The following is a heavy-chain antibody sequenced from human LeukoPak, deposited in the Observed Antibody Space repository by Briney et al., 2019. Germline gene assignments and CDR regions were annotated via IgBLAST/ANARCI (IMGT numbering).Heavy chain of an antibody. CDR1: GYTLTELS. D-gene: IGHD5-18*01. J-gene: IGHJ5*02. CDR3: ARVGYSYGYGWFDP. V-gene: IGHV1-24*01. CDR2: FDPEDGET. Sequence: ASVKVSCKVSGYTLTELSMHWVRQAPGKGLEWMGGFDPEDGETIYAQKFQGRVTMTRDTSTSTVYMELSSLRSEDTAVYYCARVGYSYGYGWFDPWGQGTLVTVSS.